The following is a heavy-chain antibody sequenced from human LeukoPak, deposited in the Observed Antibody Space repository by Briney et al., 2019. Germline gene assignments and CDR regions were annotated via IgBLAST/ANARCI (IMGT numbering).Heavy chain of an antibody. CDR3: ARDSSIAVAGDAFDI. D-gene: IGHD6-19*01. V-gene: IGHV3-21*01. J-gene: IGHJ3*02. Sequence: GGSLRLSCAASGFTFSSYSMNWVRQAPGKGLEWVSSISSSSSYINYADSVKGRFTISRDNAKNSLYLQMNSLRAEDTAVYYCARDSSIAVAGDAFDIWGQGTMVTVSS. CDR1: GFTFSSYS. CDR2: ISSSSSYI.